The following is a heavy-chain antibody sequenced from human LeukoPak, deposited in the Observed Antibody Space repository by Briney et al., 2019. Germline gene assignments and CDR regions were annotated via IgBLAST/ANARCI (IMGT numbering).Heavy chain of an antibody. V-gene: IGHV3-7*01. CDR2: IKEDGSEK. J-gene: IGHJ5*02. CDR1: GFTFSSYW. D-gene: IGHD6-13*01. CDR3: ARDSSSWYGPFDP. Sequence: GGSLRLSCAPSGFTFSSYWMTWVRQAPGKGLEWVANIKEDGSEKYYVDSVKGRFTISRDNAKNSLYLQMNSLRAEDTAVYYCARDSSSWYGPFDPWGQGTLVTVSS.